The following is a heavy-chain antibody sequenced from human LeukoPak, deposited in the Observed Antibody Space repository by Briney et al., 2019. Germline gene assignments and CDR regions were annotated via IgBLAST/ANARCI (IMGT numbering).Heavy chain of an antibody. CDR1: GYTFTSYD. CDR2: MNPNSGNT. V-gene: IGHV1-8*01. Sequence: GASVTVSCKASGYTFTSYDINWVRQAPGQGLEWMGWMNPNSGNTVYAQKFQGRVTMTRNTSISTAYMELSSLRSEDTAVYYCARAPRAYYDSSGYRIQPNWFDPWGQGTLVTVSS. D-gene: IGHD3-22*01. J-gene: IGHJ5*02. CDR3: ARAPRAYYDSSGYRIQPNWFDP.